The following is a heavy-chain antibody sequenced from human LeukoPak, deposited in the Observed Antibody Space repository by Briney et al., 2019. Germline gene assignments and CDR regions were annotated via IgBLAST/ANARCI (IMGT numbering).Heavy chain of an antibody. V-gene: IGHV4-4*07. CDR3: ARDRGYSYAFGY. CDR1: GGSIRGYY. J-gene: IGHJ4*02. CDR2: IYTSGST. D-gene: IGHD5-18*01. Sequence: SETLSLTCTVSGGSIRGYYWSWVRQPPGKGLEWIGRIYTSGSTNYNPSLKRRVTMSVDTSKNQFSLKLSSVTAADTAVYYCARDRGYSYAFGYWGQGTLVTVSS.